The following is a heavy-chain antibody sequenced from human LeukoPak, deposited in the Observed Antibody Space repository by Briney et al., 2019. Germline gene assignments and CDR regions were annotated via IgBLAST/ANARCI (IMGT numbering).Heavy chain of an antibody. J-gene: IGHJ4*02. Sequence: GASVKVSCKASGYTFTGYYMHWVRQAPGQGLEWMGWINPNSCGTNYAQKFQGRVTMTRDTSISTAYMELRRLRPDDTAVYYCARDSSSIIDYWGQGTPVTVSS. CDR1: GYTFTGYY. CDR3: ARDSSSIIDY. CDR2: INPNSCGT. V-gene: IGHV1-2*02. D-gene: IGHD6-13*01.